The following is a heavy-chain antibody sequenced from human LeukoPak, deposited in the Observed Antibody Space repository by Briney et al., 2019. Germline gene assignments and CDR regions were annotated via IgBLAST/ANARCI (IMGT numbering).Heavy chain of an antibody. D-gene: IGHD3-16*01. J-gene: IGHJ5*02. Sequence: PSETLSLTCTVSGGSVSTGGYYWTWIRQHPGKGLEWIGYIDFSGSTYNNPSLKSRVSISIDTSKNQFSLRLYSVTAADTAVYYCARDYVQSHWFDPWGQGTLVTVSS. CDR1: GGSVSTGGYY. CDR3: ARDYVQSHWFDP. CDR2: IDFSGST. V-gene: IGHV4-31*03.